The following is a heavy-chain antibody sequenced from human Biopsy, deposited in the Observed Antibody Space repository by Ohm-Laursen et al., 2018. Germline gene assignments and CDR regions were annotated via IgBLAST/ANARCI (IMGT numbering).Heavy chain of an antibody. CDR1: GFTLSSYS. D-gene: IGHD3-10*01. J-gene: IGHJ6*02. CDR3: ARSRGSSGIATIYYYGMDV. Sequence: SPRLSCAASGFTLSSYSMNWGRQTPGKGLEWVSTISSSSGNIYYVDSVKSRFTISRDNAKNSLYLQMNSLRAEDTAVYYCARSRGSSGIATIYYYGMDVWGQGTTVTVSS. V-gene: IGHV3-21*01. CDR2: ISSSSGNI.